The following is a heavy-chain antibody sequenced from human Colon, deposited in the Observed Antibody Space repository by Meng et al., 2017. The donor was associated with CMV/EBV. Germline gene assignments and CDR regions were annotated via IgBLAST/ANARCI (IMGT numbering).Heavy chain of an antibody. D-gene: IGHD4/OR15-4a*01. V-gene: IGHV3-43D*03. CDR2: ISWNGVTA. CDR1: GFTFDDFA. J-gene: IGHJ5*01. Sequence: GGSLRLSCAASGFTFDDFAIHWVRQAPGRGLEWVSLISWNGVTAYYGDSVKGRFTISRDNIKNSLYLHMNSLRPEDSALYYCVKDHMRGVLAGWFDSWGQETLVTVSS. CDR3: VKDHMRGVLAGWFDS.